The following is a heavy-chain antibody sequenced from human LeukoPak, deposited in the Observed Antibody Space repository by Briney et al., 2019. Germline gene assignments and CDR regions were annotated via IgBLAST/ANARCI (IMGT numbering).Heavy chain of an antibody. V-gene: IGHV1-18*01. CDR2: ISAYNGNT. J-gene: IGHJ4*02. CDR1: GYTFTSCG. D-gene: IGHD3-22*01. CDR3: ARDLYYYDSSGRFDY. Sequence: GASVKVSCKASGYTFTSCGISWVRQAPGQRREWMGWISAYNGNTNYAQKLQGRVTMTTDTSTSTAYMELRSLRSDDTAVYYCARDLYYYDSSGRFDYWGQGTLVTVSS.